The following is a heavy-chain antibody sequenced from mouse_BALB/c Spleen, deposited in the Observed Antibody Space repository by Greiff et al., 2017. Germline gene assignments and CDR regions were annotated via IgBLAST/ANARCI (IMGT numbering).Heavy chain of an antibody. CDR1: GFTFSSYA. D-gene: IGHD2-3*01. J-gene: IGHJ4*01. V-gene: IGHV5-9-4*01. CDR2: ISSGGSYT. CDR3: AKPYDGYSLYAMDY. Sequence: EVMLVESGGGLVKPGGSLKLSCAASGFTFSSYAMSWVRQSPEKRLEWVAEISSGGSYTYYPDTVTGRFTISRDNAKNTLYLEMSSLRSEDTAMYYCAKPYDGYSLYAMDYWGQGTSVTVSS.